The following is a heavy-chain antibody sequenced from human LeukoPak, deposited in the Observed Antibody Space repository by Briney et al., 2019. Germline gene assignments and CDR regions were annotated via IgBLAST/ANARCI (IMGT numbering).Heavy chain of an antibody. CDR2: ISGSGDST. J-gene: IGHJ3*02. CDR1: GFTFSSYA. V-gene: IGHV3-23*01. CDR3: AKGGASGWYMEAFDI. Sequence: PGGSLRLSCAASGFTFSSYAMTWVRQAPGKGLEWVSAISGSGDSTYYADSVKGLFTISRDNSKNTLYLQMNSLRAEDTAVYYCAKGGASGWYMEAFDIWGQGTMVTVSS. D-gene: IGHD6-19*01.